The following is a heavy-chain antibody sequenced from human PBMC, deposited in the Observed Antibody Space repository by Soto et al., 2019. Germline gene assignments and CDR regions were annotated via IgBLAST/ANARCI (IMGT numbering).Heavy chain of an antibody. CDR2: INHSGST. J-gene: IGHJ4*02. Sequence: PSETLSLTCAVYGGSFSGYYWSWIRQPPGKGLEWIGEINHSGSTNYNPSLKSRVTISVDTSKNQFSLKLSSVTAADMAVYYCARVRSTRITMIVVTPRLHYFDYWGQGTLVTVSS. V-gene: IGHV4-34*01. CDR1: GGSFSGYY. D-gene: IGHD3-22*01. CDR3: ARVRSTRITMIVVTPRLHYFDY.